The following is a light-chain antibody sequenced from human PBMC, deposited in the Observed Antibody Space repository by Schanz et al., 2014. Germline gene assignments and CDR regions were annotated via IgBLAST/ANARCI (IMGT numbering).Light chain of an antibody. CDR2: DAS. J-gene: IGKJ2*01. V-gene: IGKV3-20*01. CDR1: QSVSSY. CDR3: QQYGGSPMYT. Sequence: EIVLTQTPATLSLSPGERATLSCRASQSVSSYLAWYQQKPGQAPRLLIFDASKRATGIPDRFSGSGSETDFSLTISRVEPEDFAVYYCQQYGGSPMYTFGQGTKLEIK.